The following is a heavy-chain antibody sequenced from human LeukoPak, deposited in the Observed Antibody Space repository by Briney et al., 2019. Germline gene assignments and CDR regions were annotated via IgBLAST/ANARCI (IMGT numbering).Heavy chain of an antibody. CDR1: GGSISSYY. Sequence: SETLSLTCTVSGGSISSYYWSWIRQPPGKGLEWIGDVYYSGSTNYNPSLKSRVTIPVDTSKNQFSLKLSSVTAADTAVYYCARNGGSGSPWWFDPWGQGTLVTVSS. CDR2: VYYSGST. V-gene: IGHV4-59*01. CDR3: ARNGGSGSPWWFDP. J-gene: IGHJ5*02. D-gene: IGHD3-10*01.